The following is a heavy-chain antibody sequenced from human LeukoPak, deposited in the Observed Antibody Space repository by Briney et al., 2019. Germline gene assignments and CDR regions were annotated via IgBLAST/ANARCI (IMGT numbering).Heavy chain of an antibody. V-gene: IGHV4-59*08. CDR1: GGSINISY. D-gene: IGHD6-13*01. CDR3: ARSGVFTGYDAFDI. J-gene: IGHJ3*02. CDR2: IYYRGST. Sequence: SETLSLTCTVSGGSINISYWSWIRQPPGKGLEWIGYIYYRGSTNHNPSLKSRVTISVGTSKNQYSLNLSSVAATDTAVYYCARSGVFTGYDAFDIWGQGTRVTVSS.